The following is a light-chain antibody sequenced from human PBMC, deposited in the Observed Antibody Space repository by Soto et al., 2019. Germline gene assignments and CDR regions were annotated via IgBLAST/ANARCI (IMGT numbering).Light chain of an antibody. CDR3: QQYYNWPVT. J-gene: IGKJ4*01. CDR1: QSVSSN. Sequence: EIVMTQSPATLSVSPGERATLSCRASQSVSSNLAWYQQKPGQAPRLLIYGASTRATGIPARFSGSGSGTEFTLTISSLQSDDIAVYYCQQYYNWPVTFGGGTKVEIK. V-gene: IGKV3-15*01. CDR2: GAS.